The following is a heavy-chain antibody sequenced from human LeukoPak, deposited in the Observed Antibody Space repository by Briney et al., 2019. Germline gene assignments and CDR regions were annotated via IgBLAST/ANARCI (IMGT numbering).Heavy chain of an antibody. CDR2: ITEGGDI. Sequence: GGSLRISWVATGCTFSSNSLCGVPQGPGNWPEWVSGITEGGDIHYADSVKGRFTISRDNSKNTLYLQMNSLRAEDTAKYYCAKYCSGVTCSGYWGQGTLVTVSS. J-gene: IGHJ4*02. CDR3: AKYCSGVTCSGY. V-gene: IGHV3-23*01. D-gene: IGHD2-15*01. CDR1: GCTFSSNS.